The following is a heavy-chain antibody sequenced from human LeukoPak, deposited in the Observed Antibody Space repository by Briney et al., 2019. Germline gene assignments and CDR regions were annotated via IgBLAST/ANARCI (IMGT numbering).Heavy chain of an antibody. CDR3: ARGGYDSTPYYYYYMDV. V-gene: IGHV1-46*01. Sequence: ASVKVSCKASGYTFTSYYMHWVRQAPGQGLEWMGIINPSGGSTSYAQKSQGRVTMTRDMSTSTVYMELSSLRSEDTAVYYCARGGYDSTPYYYYYMDVWGKGTTVTVSS. CDR1: GYTFTSYY. CDR2: INPSGGST. D-gene: IGHD3-3*01. J-gene: IGHJ6*03.